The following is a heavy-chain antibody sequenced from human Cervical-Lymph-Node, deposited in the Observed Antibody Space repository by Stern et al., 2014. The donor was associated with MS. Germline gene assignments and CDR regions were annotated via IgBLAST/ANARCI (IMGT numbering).Heavy chain of an antibody. Sequence: QLQLQESGPGLVKPSETLSLTCSVSGYSITNAYYWGWSRQSPGQGLEWIGSIRHSGTTYYSPSLKSRVTLSLDSAKNQFSLKLTSVTAADTAVYYCARVPRGEFADYWGQGTLVTVTS. CDR3: ARVPRGEFADY. CDR2: IRHSGTT. D-gene: IGHD3-16*01. CDR1: GYSITNAYY. V-gene: IGHV4-38-2*02. J-gene: IGHJ4*02.